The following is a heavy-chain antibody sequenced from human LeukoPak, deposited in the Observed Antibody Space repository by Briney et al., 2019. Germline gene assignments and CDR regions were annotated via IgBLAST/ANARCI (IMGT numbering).Heavy chain of an antibody. J-gene: IGHJ4*02. CDR1: GFTFSPYS. V-gene: IGHV3-48*01. CDR3: AREGESYPDLVY. Sequence: GGSLRLSCVVSGFTFSPYSMNWVRQAPGKGLEWVTYISGRTSTIYYADSVYGRFTISRDNAKNSLYLQMNSLRAEDTAIYYCAREGESYPDLVYWGQGTLVTVSS. CDR2: ISGRTSTI. D-gene: IGHD3-10*01.